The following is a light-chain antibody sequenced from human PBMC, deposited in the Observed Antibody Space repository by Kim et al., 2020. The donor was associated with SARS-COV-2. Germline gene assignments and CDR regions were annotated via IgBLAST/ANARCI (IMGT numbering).Light chain of an antibody. J-gene: IGKJ1*01. CDR2: ATS. Sequence: ASVGDRVTITGRESEMISRSLNWYQQKPGKAPKLLIFATSSLHSGVPSRFSGTGSGTDFTLTISSLQPEDFATYYCQQSFSTPRTFGQGTKVDIK. CDR1: EMISRS. V-gene: IGKV1-39*01. CDR3: QQSFSTPRT.